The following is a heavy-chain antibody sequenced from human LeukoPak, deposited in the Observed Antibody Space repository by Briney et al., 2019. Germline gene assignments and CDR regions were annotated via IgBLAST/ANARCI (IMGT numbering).Heavy chain of an antibody. Sequence: SETLSLTCTVSGDSISSYYWSWIWQPPGKGLEWIGYIYTSGGTNYIPSLKGRVTISIDTSKNQFFLKLSSVTAADSAVYYCARLTRLSTSPDRYYLDYWGQGTLVTVSS. V-gene: IGHV4-4*09. J-gene: IGHJ4*02. CDR3: ARLTRLSTSPDRYYLDY. D-gene: IGHD6-6*01. CDR2: IYTSGGT. CDR1: GDSISSYY.